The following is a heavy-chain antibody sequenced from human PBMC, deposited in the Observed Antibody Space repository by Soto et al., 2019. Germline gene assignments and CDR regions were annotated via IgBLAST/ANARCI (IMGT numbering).Heavy chain of an antibody. J-gene: IGHJ4*02. CDR3: WLTSIFGVVTPIDY. CDR1: GFTVSSNY. Sequence: GGSLRLSCAASGFTVSSNYMSWVRQAPGKGLEWVSVIYSGGSTYYADSVKGRFTISRHNSKNTLYLQMNSLRAEDTAVYYCWLTSIFGVVTPIDYWGQGTLVTVSS. V-gene: IGHV3-53*04. D-gene: IGHD3-3*01. CDR2: IYSGGST.